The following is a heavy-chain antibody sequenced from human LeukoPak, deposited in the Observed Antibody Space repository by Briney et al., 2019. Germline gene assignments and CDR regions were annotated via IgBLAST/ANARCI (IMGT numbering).Heavy chain of an antibody. Sequence: ASVKVSCKASGYTFTSYGISWVRQAPGQGLEWMGWISAYNGNTNYAQKLQGRVTMTTDTSTSTAYMELRSLRSDDTAVYYCATPGGSGDYPYPTYLNYWGQGTLITVSS. CDR2: ISAYNGNT. J-gene: IGHJ4*02. CDR3: ATPGGSGDYPYPTYLNY. V-gene: IGHV1-18*01. CDR1: GYTFTSYG. D-gene: IGHD3-10*01.